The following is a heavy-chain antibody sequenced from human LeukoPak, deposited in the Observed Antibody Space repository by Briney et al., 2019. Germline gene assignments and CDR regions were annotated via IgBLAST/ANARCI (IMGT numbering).Heavy chain of an antibody. Sequence: SETLSLTCTVSGGSICSGGYYWSWIRQHPGKGLEWIGYIYYSGSTYYNPSLKSRVTISVDTSKNQFSLKLSSVTAADPAVYYCARGSGWYRVDYWGQGTLVTVSS. D-gene: IGHD6-19*01. J-gene: IGHJ4*02. CDR2: IYYSGST. CDR1: GGSICSGGYY. CDR3: ARGSGWYRVDY. V-gene: IGHV4-31*03.